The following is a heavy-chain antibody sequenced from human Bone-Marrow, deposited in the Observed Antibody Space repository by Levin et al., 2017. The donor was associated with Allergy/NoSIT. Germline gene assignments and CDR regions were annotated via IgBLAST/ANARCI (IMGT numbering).Heavy chain of an antibody. V-gene: IGHV3-20*04. CDR3: ARTSYSGTYYVGYFDY. CDR2: VNWNGGYT. CDR1: GFTFDDYG. D-gene: IGHD3-10*01. J-gene: IGHJ4*02. Sequence: GESLKISCAASGFTFDDYGLTWVRQAPGKGLEWVSTVNWNGGYTGYADSVQGRFTISRDNAKNSLYLQMNSLRAEDTAFYYCARTSYSGTYYVGYFDYWRQGTLVTVSS.